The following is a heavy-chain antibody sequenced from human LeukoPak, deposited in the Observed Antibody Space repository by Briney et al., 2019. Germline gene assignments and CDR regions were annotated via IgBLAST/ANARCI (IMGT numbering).Heavy chain of an antibody. D-gene: IGHD3-3*01. CDR3: ARDNYDFWSGYSTYNWFDP. V-gene: IGHV1-2*02. J-gene: IGHJ5*02. Sequence: ASVTVSCKASGYTFTGYYMHWVRQAPGQGLEWMGWINPNSGGTNYAQKFQGRVTMTRDTSISTAYMELSRLRSDDTAVYYCARDNYDFWSGYSTYNWFDPWGQGTLVTVSS. CDR1: GYTFTGYY. CDR2: INPNSGGT.